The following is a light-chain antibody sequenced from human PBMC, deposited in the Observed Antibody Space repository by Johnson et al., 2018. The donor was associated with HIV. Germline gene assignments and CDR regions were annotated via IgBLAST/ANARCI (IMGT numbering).Light chain of an antibody. J-gene: IGLJ1*01. CDR1: SSDMGNYA. Sequence: QAVLTQPPSVSAAPGQKVTISCSGSSSDMGNYAVSWYQQLPGTAPKLLIYENNKRPSGIPDRFSGSKSGASATLHITGLQTGDEADYYCGTWDNSLNVYVFGTGTKVTVL. CDR2: ENN. CDR3: GTWDNSLNVYV. V-gene: IGLV1-51*02.